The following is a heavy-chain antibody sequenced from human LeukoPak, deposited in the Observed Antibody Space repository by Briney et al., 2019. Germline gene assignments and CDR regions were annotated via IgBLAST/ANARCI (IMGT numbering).Heavy chain of an antibody. CDR1: GFTFSSYE. J-gene: IGHJ6*04. CDR3: ARKDYGGYAYYYYGLDV. Sequence: GRSLRLSCAASGFTFSSYEMNWVRQASGKGLEWVSYIRRSGSTKYYADSVKGRFTISRDNAKNSLYLQMNSLRAEDTAVYYCARKDYGGYAYYYYGLDVWGKGTTVTVSS. D-gene: IGHD5-12*01. V-gene: IGHV3-48*03. CDR2: IRRSGSTK.